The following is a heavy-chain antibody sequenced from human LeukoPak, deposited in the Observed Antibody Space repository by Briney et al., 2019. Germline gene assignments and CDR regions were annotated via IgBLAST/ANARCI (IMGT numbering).Heavy chain of an antibody. V-gene: IGHV3-43*01. D-gene: IGHD6-19*01. J-gene: IGHJ4*02. Sequence: GGSLRLSCAASGFTFKTYTMHWVRQSPGKGLEWVSLIRGGGDHTYYTDSVRGRFTVSRDNGKNFLYLQMNSLRNDDTAFYYCVKEHSTGWPNFDSWGQGTLVTVSS. CDR3: VKEHSTGWPNFDS. CDR1: GFTFKTYT. CDR2: IRGGGDHT.